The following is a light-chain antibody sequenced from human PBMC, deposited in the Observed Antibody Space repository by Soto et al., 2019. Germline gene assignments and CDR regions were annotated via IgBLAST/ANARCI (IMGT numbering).Light chain of an antibody. Sequence: DVVMTQSPLSLPVTLGQPASISCRSSQSLVFSDGYTYLNWFQQRPGQSPRRLIYKVSDRDSGVPDRFSGSGSGTEFTLPISRVEAEDVGVYYCMQGTHWPRTFGQGTKLEIK. J-gene: IGKJ2*02. V-gene: IGKV2-30*01. CDR1: QSLVFSDGYTY. CDR2: KVS. CDR3: MQGTHWPRT.